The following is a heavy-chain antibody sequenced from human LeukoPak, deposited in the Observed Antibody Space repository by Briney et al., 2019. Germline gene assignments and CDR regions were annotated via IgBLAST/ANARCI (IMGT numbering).Heavy chain of an antibody. J-gene: IGHJ5*02. CDR3: ARGENSGYDNNWFDP. Sequence: ASVKVSCKVSGYTLTELSMHWVRQAPGKGLEWMGGFDPEDGETIYAQKFQGRVTMTEDTSTDTAYMELSSLRSEDTAVYYCARGENSGYDNNWFDPWGQGTLVTVSS. CDR1: GYTLTELS. D-gene: IGHD5-12*01. CDR2: FDPEDGET. V-gene: IGHV1-24*01.